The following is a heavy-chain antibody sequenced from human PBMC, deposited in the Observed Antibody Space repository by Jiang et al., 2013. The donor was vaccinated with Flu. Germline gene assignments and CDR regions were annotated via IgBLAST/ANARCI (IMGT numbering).Heavy chain of an antibody. V-gene: IGHV3-30-3*01. J-gene: IGHJ4*02. CDR1: TFTFFGYA. D-gene: IGHD3-10*01. CDR3: ARDYYGSGSYSAPSDY. CDR2: ISYDGSNK. Sequence: QLLESGGGVVQPGRSLRLSCAASTFTFFGYAMHWVRQAPGKGLEWVAIISYDGSNKYYADSVKGRFTISRDNSKNTLYLQMNSLRAEDTAVYYCARDYYGSGSYSAPSDYWGQGTLVTVSS.